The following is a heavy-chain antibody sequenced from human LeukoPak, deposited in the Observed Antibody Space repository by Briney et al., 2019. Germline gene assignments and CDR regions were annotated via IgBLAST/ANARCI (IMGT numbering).Heavy chain of an antibody. D-gene: IGHD2-15*01. Sequence: GASVKVSCKASGYTFTYYGLNWVRQAPGQGLECLGGINTNTGNPTYAQGFTGRFVFSFDTSVNTAYLQITSLNIEDTAIYYCARSRRVVVPPTLNSADDYYYYMDVWGKGTTVTVSS. CDR2: INTNTGNP. J-gene: IGHJ6*03. V-gene: IGHV7-4-1*02. CDR1: GYTFTYYG. CDR3: ARSRRVVVPPTLNSADDYYYYMDV.